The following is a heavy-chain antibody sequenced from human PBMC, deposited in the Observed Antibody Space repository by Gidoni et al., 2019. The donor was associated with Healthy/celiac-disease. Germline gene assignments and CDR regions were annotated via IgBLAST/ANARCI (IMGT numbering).Heavy chain of an antibody. CDR3: ARGNGMAGYGDSTEGYYGMDV. CDR2: ISSSSSYI. V-gene: IGHV3-21*01. J-gene: IGHJ6*02. CDR1: GFTFSSYS. D-gene: IGHD4-17*01. Sequence: EVQLVESGGGLVKPGGSLRLSCAASGFTFSSYSLYWVRQAPGKGLEWVSSISSSSSYIYYADSVKGRFTISRDNAKNSLYLQMNSLRAEDTAVYYCARGNGMAGYGDSTEGYYGMDVWGQGTTVTVSS.